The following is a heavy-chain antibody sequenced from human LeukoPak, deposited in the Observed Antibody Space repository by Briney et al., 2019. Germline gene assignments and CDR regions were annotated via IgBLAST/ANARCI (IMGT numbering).Heavy chain of an antibody. CDR3: ARDSDYDDYFDH. Sequence: GGSLRLSCAASDFTFSAYTMNWIRLAPGKGLEWVSSISSSRTYIYYADSVKGRFTISRDNAKNSLYLQMSSLRAEDTALYFCARDSDYDDYFDHWGQGTLVTVSS. J-gene: IGHJ4*02. D-gene: IGHD4-17*01. V-gene: IGHV3-21*06. CDR2: ISSSRTYI. CDR1: DFTFSAYT.